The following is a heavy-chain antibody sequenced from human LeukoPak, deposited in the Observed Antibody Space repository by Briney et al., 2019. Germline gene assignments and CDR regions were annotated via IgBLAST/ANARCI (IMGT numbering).Heavy chain of an antibody. V-gene: IGHV4-59*01. CDR3: ARGRNDNGGMFFDS. CDR1: GGSIRSFY. Sequence: SETLSLTCTVSGGSIRSFYWSWIRQAPGRGLEWIGFISYSGYTSYSPSLKSRVAILVDTSRSQLSLRLSSMTAADTAIYYCARGRNDNGGMFFDSWPQGTLLTVSS. CDR2: ISYSGYT. J-gene: IGHJ4*02. D-gene: IGHD4-23*01.